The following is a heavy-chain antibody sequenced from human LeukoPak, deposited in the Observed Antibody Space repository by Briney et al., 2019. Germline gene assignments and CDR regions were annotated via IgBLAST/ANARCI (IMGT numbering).Heavy chain of an antibody. Sequence: PSETLSLTCAVYGGSFSGYYWSWIRQPPGKGLEWIGEINHSGSTNYNPSLKSRVTISVDTSKNQFSLKLSSVTAADTAVYYCARAAARRITIFGVVSYYYYMDVWGKGTTVTVSS. CDR2: INHSGST. CDR3: ARAAARRITIFGVVSYYYYMDV. CDR1: GGSFSGYY. J-gene: IGHJ6*03. V-gene: IGHV4-34*01. D-gene: IGHD3-3*01.